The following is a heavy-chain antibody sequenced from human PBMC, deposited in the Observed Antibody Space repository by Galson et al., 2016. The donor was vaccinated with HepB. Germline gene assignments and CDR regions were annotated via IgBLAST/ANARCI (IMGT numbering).Heavy chain of an antibody. Sequence: SLRLSCAASEFSFTDYWMTWVRQAPGKGLECLANINLDGGEKNYVDSVKGRFTISRDNAKNSVYLQINSLRAEDPALYYCARVGYCSGAGCRGRDWFDPWGQGIPVTVSS. V-gene: IGHV3-7*01. CDR3: ARVGYCSGAGCRGRDWFDP. J-gene: IGHJ5*02. CDR1: EFSFTDYW. CDR2: INLDGGEK. D-gene: IGHD2-15*01.